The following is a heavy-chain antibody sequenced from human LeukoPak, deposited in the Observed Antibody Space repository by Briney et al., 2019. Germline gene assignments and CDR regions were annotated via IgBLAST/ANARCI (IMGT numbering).Heavy chain of an antibody. CDR2: IYHSGST. CDR3: ARVGAYYGGQSFDY. CDR1: GGSISSYY. Sequence: SETLSLTCTVSGGSISSYYWSWIRQPPGKGLEWIGNIYHSGSTNYNPSLKSRVTISVDTSKNQFSLKMSSVTAADTAVYYCARVGAYYGGQSFDYWGQGTLVTVSS. D-gene: IGHD4-23*01. V-gene: IGHV4-59*01. J-gene: IGHJ4*02.